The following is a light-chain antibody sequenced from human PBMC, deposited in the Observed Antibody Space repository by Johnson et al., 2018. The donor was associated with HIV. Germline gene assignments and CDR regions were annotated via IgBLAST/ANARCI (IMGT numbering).Light chain of an antibody. CDR3: GTWDSSLGVYV. J-gene: IGLJ1*01. Sequence: QPVLTQPPSVSAAPGQKVTISCSGNTSNIGSNSVSWYQHLPGIAPKLLVYDRNKRPSGIPDRFSGSKSGTSATLGITGLQTGDEADYYCGTWDSSLGVYVCGTGTKVTGL. CDR1: TSNIGSNS. CDR2: DRN. V-gene: IGLV1-51*01.